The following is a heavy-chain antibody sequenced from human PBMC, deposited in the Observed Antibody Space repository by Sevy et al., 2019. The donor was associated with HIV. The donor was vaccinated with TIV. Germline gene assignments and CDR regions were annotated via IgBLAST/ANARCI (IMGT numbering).Heavy chain of an antibody. CDR1: GFTFSSYA. CDR2: ISYDGSNK. D-gene: IGHD3-16*01. J-gene: IGHJ4*02. Sequence: GGSLRLSCAASGFTFSSYAMHWVRQAPGKGLEWVAVISYDGSNKYYADSVKGRFTISRDNSKNTLYLQMNSLRAEETAVYYCARDWGTPFEYWGQGTLVTVSS. V-gene: IGHV3-30-3*01. CDR3: ARDWGTPFEY.